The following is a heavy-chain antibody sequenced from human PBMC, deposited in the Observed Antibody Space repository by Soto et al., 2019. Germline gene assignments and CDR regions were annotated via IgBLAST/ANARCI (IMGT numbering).Heavy chain of an antibody. Sequence: PSETLSLTCTVSGGSISSYYWSWIRPPPGKGLEWIGYIYYSGSTNYNPSLKSRVTMSMDTSRNQFSLKLSSVTAADTAVYYCARSLHLGDLSLGYWGQGTLVTVSS. CDR2: IYYSGST. CDR3: ARSLHLGDLSLGY. J-gene: IGHJ4*02. D-gene: IGHD3-16*02. V-gene: IGHV4-59*08. CDR1: GGSISSYY.